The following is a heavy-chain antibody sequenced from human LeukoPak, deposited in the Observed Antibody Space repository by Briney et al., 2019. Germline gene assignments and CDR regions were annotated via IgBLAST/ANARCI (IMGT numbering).Heavy chain of an antibody. D-gene: IGHD6-13*01. CDR3: ARGRAAAGSGY. V-gene: IGHV3-48*04. J-gene: IGHJ4*02. Sequence: GGSLRLSCAASGFTFSSYSMNWVRQAPGKGLEWVSYISSSSSTIYYADSVKGRFTISRDNAKNSLYLQMNSLRAEDTAVYYCARGRAAAGSGYWGQGTLVTVSS. CDR2: ISSSSSTI. CDR1: GFTFSSYS.